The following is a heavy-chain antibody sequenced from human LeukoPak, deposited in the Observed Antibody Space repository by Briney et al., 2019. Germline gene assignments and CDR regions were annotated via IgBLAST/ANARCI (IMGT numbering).Heavy chain of an antibody. Sequence: GGSLRLSCAASGFTFSDYYMSWIRQAPGKGLEWVSYISSSGSTIYYADSVKGRFTISRDNAKNSLYLQMNSLRAEDTAVYYCARNSYGSGSYYKPMDVWGKGTTVTVSS. CDR2: ISSSGSTI. CDR1: GFTFSDYY. CDR3: ARNSYGSGSYYKPMDV. D-gene: IGHD3-10*01. J-gene: IGHJ6*03. V-gene: IGHV3-11*04.